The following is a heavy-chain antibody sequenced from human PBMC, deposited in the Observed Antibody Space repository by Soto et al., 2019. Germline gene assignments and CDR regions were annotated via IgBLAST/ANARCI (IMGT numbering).Heavy chain of an antibody. D-gene: IGHD5-12*01. J-gene: IGHJ4*02. CDR2: IYHSGST. V-gene: IGHV4-4*02. Sequence: SETLSLTCAVSGGSISSSNWWSWVRQPPGKGLEWIGEIYHSGSTNYSPSLKSRVTISVDKSKNQFSLKLSSVTAADTAVYYCARRGYSGYDYGLYWGQGTLVTVSS. CDR3: ARRGYSGYDYGLY. CDR1: GGSISSSNW.